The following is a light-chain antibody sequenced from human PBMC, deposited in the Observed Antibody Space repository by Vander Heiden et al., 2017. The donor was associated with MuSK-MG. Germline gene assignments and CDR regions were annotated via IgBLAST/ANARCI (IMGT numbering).Light chain of an antibody. V-gene: IGKV3-20*01. Sequence: EIVLTPSPDTLSFSPGESVTLSGRASQSVGKNYLAWFQKKPGQAPRLLIHGAFIRATGIPDRFSGSGSGTDFTLTISRLEPEDSAVYYCQQYANSPPTFGGGTKVEI. CDR1: QSVGKNY. CDR2: GAF. CDR3: QQYANSPPT. J-gene: IGKJ4*01.